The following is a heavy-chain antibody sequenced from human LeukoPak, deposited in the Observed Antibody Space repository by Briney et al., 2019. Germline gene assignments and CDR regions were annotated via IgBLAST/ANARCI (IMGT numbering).Heavy chain of an antibody. CDR2: IKTDGSQI. V-gene: IGHV3-7*01. J-gene: IGHJ4*02. CDR3: ARDLNWETY. CDR1: GFTFSTYN. Sequence: PGGSLRLSCAVSGFTFSTYNMNWVRQAPGKGPEWVANIKTDGSQIYYVDSVKGRFTISRDNAKNSLYLQMNSLRAEDTAVYYCARDLNWETYWGQGTLVSVSS. D-gene: IGHD7-27*01.